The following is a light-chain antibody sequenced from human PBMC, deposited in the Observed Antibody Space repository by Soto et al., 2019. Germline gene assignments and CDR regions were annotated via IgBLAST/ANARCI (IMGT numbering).Light chain of an antibody. CDR1: QGVSSY. CDR2: DAS. J-gene: IGKJ2*01. Sequence: EIVLTQSPATLSLSPGERATLSCRASQGVSSYLAWYQQKPGQAPRLLIYDASNMPTGIPARLSGSGSGTDFTLTISSLEPEDFAVYYCQQRSNWPPMYTFGQGTKLEIK. CDR3: QQRSNWPPMYT. V-gene: IGKV3-11*01.